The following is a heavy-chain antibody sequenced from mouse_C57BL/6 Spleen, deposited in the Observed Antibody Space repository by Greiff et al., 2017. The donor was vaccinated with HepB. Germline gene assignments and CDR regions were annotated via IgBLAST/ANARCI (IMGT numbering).Heavy chain of an antibody. Sequence: VQLVESGAELVRPGASVKLSCKASGYTFTDYYINWVKQRPGQGLEWIARIYPGSGNTYYNEKFKGKATLTAEKSSSTAYMQLSSLTSEDSAVYFCASGEPQYFDYWGQGTTLTVSS. J-gene: IGHJ2*01. CDR3: ASGEPQYFDY. CDR2: IYPGSGNT. CDR1: GYTFTDYY. V-gene: IGHV1-76*01.